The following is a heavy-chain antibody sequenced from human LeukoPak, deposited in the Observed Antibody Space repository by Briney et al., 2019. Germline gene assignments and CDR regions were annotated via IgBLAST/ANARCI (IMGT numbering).Heavy chain of an antibody. V-gene: IGHV3-30*02. CDR1: GFTFSSYG. D-gene: IGHD3-10*02. CDR2: IRYDGNNK. CDR3: AELGITMIGGV. Sequence: GGSLRLSCAASGFTFSSYGMHWARQAPGTGLEWVASIRYDGNNKYYADSVKGRFTISRDNSKNTLYLQMNSLRAEDTAVYYCAELGITMIGGVWGKGTTVTISS. J-gene: IGHJ6*04.